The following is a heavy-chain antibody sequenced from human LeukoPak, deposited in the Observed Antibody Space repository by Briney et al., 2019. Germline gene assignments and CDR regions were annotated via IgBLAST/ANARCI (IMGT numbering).Heavy chain of an antibody. CDR2: IYYSGST. CDR1: GGSISSHY. V-gene: IGHV4-59*11. Sequence: PSETLSLACTVSGGSISSHYWSWIRQPPGKGLEWIGYIYYSGSTNYNPSLKSRVTISVDTSKNQFSLKLSSVTAADTAVYYCARLGSTAFDIWGQGTMVTVSS. J-gene: IGHJ3*02. CDR3: ARLGSTAFDI.